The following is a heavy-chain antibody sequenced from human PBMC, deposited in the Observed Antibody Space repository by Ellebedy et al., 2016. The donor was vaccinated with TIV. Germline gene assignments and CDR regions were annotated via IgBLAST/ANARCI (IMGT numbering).Heavy chain of an antibody. Sequence: GESLKISCAVSGFTFSNYAVHWVRQAPGKGLEWVSAISGNGGSTHYEDSVKGRFTVSRDNSKNTLYLQMNSLRAEDTAVYYCAKPYVQNYYYGMDVWGQGTTVTVSS. D-gene: IGHD3-16*01. CDR2: ISGNGGST. J-gene: IGHJ6*02. CDR3: AKPYVQNYYYGMDV. CDR1: GFTFSNYA. V-gene: IGHV3-23*01.